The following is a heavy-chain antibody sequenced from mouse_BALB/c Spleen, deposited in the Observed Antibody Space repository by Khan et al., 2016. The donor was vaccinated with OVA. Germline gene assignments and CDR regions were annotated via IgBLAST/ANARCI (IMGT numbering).Heavy chain of an antibody. CDR3: ARRYYYGQWYFDV. D-gene: IGHD1-1*01. CDR1: GYSITSDYA. V-gene: IGHV3-2*02. CDR2: ISYSGST. Sequence: EVKLLESGPGLVKPSQSLSLTCTVTGYSITSDYAWNWIRQFPGNKLEWMAYISYSGSTSSNPSLKSRISVTRDTSKNQFFLQLNSVTTEDTATXYSARRYYYGQWYFDVWGAGTTVTVSS. J-gene: IGHJ1*01.